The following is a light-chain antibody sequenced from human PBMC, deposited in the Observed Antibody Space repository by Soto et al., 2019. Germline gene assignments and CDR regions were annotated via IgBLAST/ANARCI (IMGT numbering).Light chain of an antibody. CDR1: QSLLHSDGHNY. J-gene: IGKJ1*01. V-gene: IGKV2-28*01. CDR3: MQALQAPPA. Sequence: IVMTQSPLSLPVTPGEPASISCRSSQSLLHSDGHNYLIWYLQKPGQSPQLLIYLGSNRASGVPDRFSGSVSGTDFTLKISRVEAEDVGIYYCMQALQAPPAFGQGTRVEIK. CDR2: LGS.